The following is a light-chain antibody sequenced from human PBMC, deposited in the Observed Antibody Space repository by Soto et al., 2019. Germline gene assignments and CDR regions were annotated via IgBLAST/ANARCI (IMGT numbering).Light chain of an antibody. CDR3: QQLNSYPPY. V-gene: IGKV1-9*01. CDR2: AAS. Sequence: DIQMTQSPSSLSASVGDRVTITCRASQSISSYLNWYQQKPGKAPKLLIYAASTLQSGVPSRFSGSGSGTEFTLTISSLQPEDFATYYCQQLNSYPPYFGQGTRLEI. J-gene: IGKJ5*01. CDR1: QSISSY.